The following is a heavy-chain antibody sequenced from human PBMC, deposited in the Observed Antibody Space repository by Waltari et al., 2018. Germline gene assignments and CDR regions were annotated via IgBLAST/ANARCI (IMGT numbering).Heavy chain of an antibody. CDR3: ARAGPAAAGTVRYYYYYYGMDV. D-gene: IGHD6-13*01. V-gene: IGHV7-4-1*02. J-gene: IGHJ6*02. CDR1: GYTFTSYA. Sequence: QVQLVQSGSELKKPGASVKVSCKASGYTFTSYAMNWVRQAPGQGLEWMGWINNNTGNPTYAQGFTGRFVFSLDTSVSTAYLQISSLKAEDTAVYYCARAGPAAAGTVRYYYYYYGMDVWGQGTTVTVSS. CDR2: INNNTGNP.